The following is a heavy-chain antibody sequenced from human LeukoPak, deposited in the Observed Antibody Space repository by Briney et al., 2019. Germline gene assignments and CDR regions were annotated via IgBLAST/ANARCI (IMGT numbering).Heavy chain of an antibody. V-gene: IGHV4-61*08. D-gene: IGHD1-26*01. J-gene: IGHJ4*02. CDR3: ARTQSQSGSYRYYFGY. CDR1: GGSVASAVYY. Sequence: SQTLSLTSTLSGGSVASAVYYSSWVRHPPGGGLEWGGYIYYISNTNYNPSLKSRVTMSVKPSKNQFSLKLNSVTAADAAMYYCARTQSQSGSYRYYFGYWGQGTLVTVSS. CDR2: IYYISNT.